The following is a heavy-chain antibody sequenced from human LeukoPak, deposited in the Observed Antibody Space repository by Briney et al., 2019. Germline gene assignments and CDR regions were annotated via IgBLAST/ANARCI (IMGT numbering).Heavy chain of an antibody. V-gene: IGHV3-23*01. J-gene: IGHJ4*02. CDR2: ISGSGGST. D-gene: IGHD3-22*01. CDR3: AKDRDSSGYPYYFDY. Sequence: GGSLRLSCAASGFTFSSYAMSWVRQAPGKGPEWVSAISGSGGSTYYADSVKGRFTISRDNSKNTLYLQMNSLRAEDTAVYYCAKDRDSSGYPYYFDYWGQGTLVTVSS. CDR1: GFTFSSYA.